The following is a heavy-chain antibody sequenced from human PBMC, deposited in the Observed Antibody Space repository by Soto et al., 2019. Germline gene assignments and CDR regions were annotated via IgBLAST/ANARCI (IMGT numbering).Heavy chain of an antibody. V-gene: IGHV4-34*01. CDR1: GGSFSCCY. Sequence: EALSLTCAVYGGSFSCCYWSWIRQAPGKGLEWIGEINHSGSTNYNPSLKSRVTISVDTSKNQFSLKLSSVTAADTAVYYCARGDYYGSGSYYRYYYYYYGMDVWGQGTTVTVSS. CDR3: ARGDYYGSGSYYRYYYYYYGMDV. CDR2: INHSGST. D-gene: IGHD3-10*01. J-gene: IGHJ6*02.